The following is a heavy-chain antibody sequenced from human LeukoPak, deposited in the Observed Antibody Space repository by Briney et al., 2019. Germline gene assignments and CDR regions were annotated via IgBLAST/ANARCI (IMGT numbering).Heavy chain of an antibody. CDR2: IRSDGSDT. CDR3: ARVILPSGSYFYYYYYMDV. D-gene: IGHD3-10*01. V-gene: IGHV3-74*01. Sequence: PGGSLRLSCAASGFTFSDTWMHWVRQAPGEGLVWVSRIRSDGSDTRYAESVKGRFTISRDNAKNSLYLQMNSLRAEDTAVYYCARVILPSGSYFYYYYYMDVWGKGTTVTISS. J-gene: IGHJ6*03. CDR1: GFTFSDTW.